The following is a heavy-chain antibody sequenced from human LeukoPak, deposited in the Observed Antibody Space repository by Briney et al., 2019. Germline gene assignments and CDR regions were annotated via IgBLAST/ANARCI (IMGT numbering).Heavy chain of an antibody. D-gene: IGHD4-17*01. CDR2: ISYDGSNK. Sequence: TLRLSCAASGVTFSSYGMHWVRQAPGKGLEWVAGISYDGSNKYYGDHVKGRFTISRDNYKNTLYLQMNSLRAEDTAVYYCAKERVGDYGDYYYYYYGMDVWGQGTTVTVSS. CDR3: AKERVGDYGDYYYYYYGMDV. J-gene: IGHJ6*02. V-gene: IGHV3-30*18. CDR1: GVTFSSYG.